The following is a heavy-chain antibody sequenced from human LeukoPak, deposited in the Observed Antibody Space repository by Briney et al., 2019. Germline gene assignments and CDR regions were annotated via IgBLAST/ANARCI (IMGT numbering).Heavy chain of an antibody. Sequence: PGGSLRLSCTASGFTFSTYWINWVRHSPGKGLVWVALINGDGSTTTHADSVKGRFTISRDNAKNTVYLQMNSLRDEDTAVYFCARDYAGSPDYWGQGTLVTVSA. CDR3: ARDYAGSPDY. J-gene: IGHJ4*02. CDR1: GFTFSTYW. D-gene: IGHD3-10*01. V-gene: IGHV3-74*03. CDR2: INGDGSTT.